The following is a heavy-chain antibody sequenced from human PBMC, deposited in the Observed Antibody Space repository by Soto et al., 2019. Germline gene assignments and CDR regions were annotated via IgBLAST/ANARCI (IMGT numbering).Heavy chain of an antibody. J-gene: IGHJ1*01. CDR1: GFTFSTYT. CDR3: AKDACRVSLTCAPA. V-gene: IGHV3-23*01. D-gene: IGHD3-10*01. CDR2: ISGNGDST. Sequence: EVQLWESGGGLVQPGESLRLSCAASGFTFSTYTMNWVRQAPGKGLEWVSGISGNGDSTYYADSVKGRFTISRDNSKTTMFLQMNSLRAEDTAVYYCAKDACRVSLTCAPAWGQGTLVTVSS.